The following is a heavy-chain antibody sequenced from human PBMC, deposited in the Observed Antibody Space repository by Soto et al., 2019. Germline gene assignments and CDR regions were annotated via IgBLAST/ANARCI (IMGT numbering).Heavy chain of an antibody. J-gene: IGHJ3*02. D-gene: IGHD3-3*01. V-gene: IGHV4-59*01. CDR3: ARNGGVDQDAFDI. CDR1: GGSISSYY. CDR2: IYYSGST. Sequence: TLSLTCTVSGGSISSYYWSWIRQPPGKGLEWIGYIYYSGSTNYNPSLKSRVTISVDTSKNQFSLKLSSVTAADTAVYYCARNGGVDQDAFDIWGQGTMVTVSS.